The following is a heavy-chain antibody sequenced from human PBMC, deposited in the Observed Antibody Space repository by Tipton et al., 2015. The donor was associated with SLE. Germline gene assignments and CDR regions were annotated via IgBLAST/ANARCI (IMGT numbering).Heavy chain of an antibody. Sequence: TLSLTCTVSGYSISSGYYWGWIRQPPGKGLEWIGNIYYSGNTYFNPSLKSRVVISIDTSKNQFSLKLFSVIAADTAVYFCAVGDESSGHYFDYWGQGTLVPVSS. V-gene: IGHV4-38-2*02. D-gene: IGHD3-22*01. CDR2: IYYSGNT. CDR3: AVGDESSGHYFDY. CDR1: GYSISSGYY. J-gene: IGHJ4*02.